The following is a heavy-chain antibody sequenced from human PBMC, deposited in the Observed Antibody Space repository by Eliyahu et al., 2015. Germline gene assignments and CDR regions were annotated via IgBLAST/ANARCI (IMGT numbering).Heavy chain of an antibody. Sequence: EVQLVQSGAEVKKPGESLRISXKXSXXTXTSYWIGXGRQMPGKGLEWMXRIDPTDSHTNXSPAXQGHVTISADKSISTAYLQWSSLKASDTAIYYCARLGVIGVQDDHWGQGTLVTVSS. CDR2: IDPTDSHT. CDR3: ARLGVIGVQDDH. D-gene: IGHD2-21*01. V-gene: IGHV5-10-1*03. CDR1: XXTXTSYW. J-gene: IGHJ4*02.